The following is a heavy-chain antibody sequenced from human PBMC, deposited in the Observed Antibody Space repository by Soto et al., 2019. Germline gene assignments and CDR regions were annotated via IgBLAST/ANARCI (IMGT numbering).Heavy chain of an antibody. J-gene: IGHJ4*02. V-gene: IGHV4-31*03. CDR3: AREPDYSNYPDY. Sequence: SETLSLTCTVSGGAIIRGGYCWVWIRQHPGKGLEWIGYIYYSGSTYYNPSLKSRVTISVDTSKNQFSLKLSSVTAADTAVYYCAREPDYSNYPDYWGQGTLVTVSS. D-gene: IGHD4-4*01. CDR1: GGAIIRGGYC. CDR2: IYYSGST.